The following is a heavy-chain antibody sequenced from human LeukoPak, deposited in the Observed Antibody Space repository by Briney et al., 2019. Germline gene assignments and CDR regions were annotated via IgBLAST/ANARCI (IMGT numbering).Heavy chain of an antibody. J-gene: IGHJ4*02. CDR2: IHPSEGF. CDR3: ARGRDRSKAGDH. D-gene: IGHD5-24*01. CDR1: GGSCDDYY. Sequence: SETLSLTCDVYGGSCDDYYCSWIRQPPGKGLEWIGEIHPSEGFYYNSSLMSRVTISIDTSKTHFSLRLASVTAADTGFYYCARGRDRSKAGDHRGQGSLATVSS. V-gene: IGHV4-34*01.